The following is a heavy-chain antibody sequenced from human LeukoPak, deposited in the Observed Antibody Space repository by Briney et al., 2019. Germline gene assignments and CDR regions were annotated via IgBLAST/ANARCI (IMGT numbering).Heavy chain of an antibody. V-gene: IGHV3-48*01. J-gene: IGHJ4*02. Sequence: GGSLRLSCAASGFTFSSYSMNWVRQAPGKGLEWVSYISSSSSTIYYADSVKGRFTISRDNAKNSLYLQMNSLRAEDTAVYYCAREKKARITMIVVEYIDYWGQGTLVTVSS. CDR3: AREKKARITMIVVEYIDY. D-gene: IGHD3-22*01. CDR2: ISSSSSTI. CDR1: GFTFSSYS.